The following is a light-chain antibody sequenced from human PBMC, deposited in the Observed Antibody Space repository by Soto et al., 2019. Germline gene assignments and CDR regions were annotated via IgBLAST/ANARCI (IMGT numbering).Light chain of an antibody. V-gene: IGKV1-39*01. CDR2: AAS. CDR3: QQSYSTPYT. CDR1: QDINNH. Sequence: DIQMTQSPSSLSASVGDRVTITCQASQDINNHLNWYQQKPGKAPKLLIYAASSLQSGVPSRFSGSGSGTDFTLTISSLQPEDFATYYCQQSYSTPYTFGQGTKLEIK. J-gene: IGKJ2*01.